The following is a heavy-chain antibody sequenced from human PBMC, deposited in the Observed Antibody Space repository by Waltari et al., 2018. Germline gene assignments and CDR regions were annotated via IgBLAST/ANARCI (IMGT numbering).Heavy chain of an antibody. CDR3: AKAHFYDTTGYIEH. V-gene: IGHV3-23*01. CDR2: INGYGDKT. Sequence: EVQVLESGGGLVQPGGSLRLPCAASGFIFTHYALNWVRQAPGKGLEWVSGINGYGDKTYYADSVKGRFTLSRDNSRNTLSLQMNSLRAEDTAVYYCAKAHFYDTTGYIEHWGQGTLVTVSS. J-gene: IGHJ1*01. D-gene: IGHD3-22*01. CDR1: GFIFTHYA.